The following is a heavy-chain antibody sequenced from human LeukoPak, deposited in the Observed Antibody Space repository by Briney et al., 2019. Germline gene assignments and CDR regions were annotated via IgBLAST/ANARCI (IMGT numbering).Heavy chain of an antibody. CDR1: EFTFSSYW. CDR2: TKQDGSEK. Sequence: PGGSLRLSCVASEFTFSSYWMNWVRQAPGKGLEWVANTKQDGSEKYYVDSVKGRFTISRDNAKNSLYLQMNSLTAEDTAVYYCTRDYSGSRNYYYYYGMHVWGQGTTVTVSS. V-gene: IGHV3-7*01. CDR3: TRDYSGSRNYYYYYGMHV. J-gene: IGHJ6*02. D-gene: IGHD3-10*01.